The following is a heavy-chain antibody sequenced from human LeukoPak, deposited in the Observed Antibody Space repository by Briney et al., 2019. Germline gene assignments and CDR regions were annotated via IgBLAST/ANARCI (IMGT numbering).Heavy chain of an antibody. CDR2: IDTSENT. V-gene: IGHV4-4*07. Sequence: SETLSLTCTVSGGYICSYDWSWIRQPAGKGLEWIGRIDTSENTDYNPSLKRRVTMSVDMSTSQFSLRLTSVTAADTAVYYCAREGDYGDYSKSFSYMDVWGKGTTVTVSS. CDR1: GGYICSYD. CDR3: AREGDYGDYSKSFSYMDV. J-gene: IGHJ6*03. D-gene: IGHD4-17*01.